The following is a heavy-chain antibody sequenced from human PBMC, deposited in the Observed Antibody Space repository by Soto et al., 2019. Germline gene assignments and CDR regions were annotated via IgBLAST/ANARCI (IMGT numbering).Heavy chain of an antibody. D-gene: IGHD6-13*01. CDR1: GFTVSNNY. J-gene: IGHJ6*02. CDR2: IYSGGST. CDR3: ARAEWGSSYTQYYYALDV. V-gene: IGHV3-53*03. Sequence: GGSLRLSCAASGFTVSNNYVSWVRQPPGKGLEWVSLIYSGGSTYYADSVKGRFTLSRDNSKNTVYLQMNSLRAEDTAVYYCARAEWGSSYTQYYYALDVWGQGTTVTVSS.